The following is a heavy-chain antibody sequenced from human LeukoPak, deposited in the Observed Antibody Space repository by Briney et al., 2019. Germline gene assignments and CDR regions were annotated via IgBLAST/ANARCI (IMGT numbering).Heavy chain of an antibody. J-gene: IGHJ4*02. V-gene: IGHV3-48*01. D-gene: IGHD5-12*01. CDR3: AKVIVATTIDY. Sequence: GGSLRLSCATSGFTFSSYSMNWVRQAPGKGLEWVSYISSSSSTIYYADSVKGRFTISRDNAKNSLYLQMNSLRAEDTATYYCAKVIVATTIDYWGQGTLVTVSS. CDR2: ISSSSSTI. CDR1: GFTFSSYS.